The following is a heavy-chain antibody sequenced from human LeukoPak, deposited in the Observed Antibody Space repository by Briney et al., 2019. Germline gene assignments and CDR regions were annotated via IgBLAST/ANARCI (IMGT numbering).Heavy chain of an antibody. Sequence: ASVKVSCKASGFAFTNYNMHWVRQAPGQGLEWMGWINPNSGGTNYAQKSQGRVTMTRDTSISTAYMELSRLRSDDTAVYYCARVGGEWFGELSYWFDPWGQGTLVTVSS. CDR1: GFAFTNYN. J-gene: IGHJ5*02. CDR3: ARVGGEWFGELSYWFDP. V-gene: IGHV1-2*02. CDR2: INPNSGGT. D-gene: IGHD3-10*01.